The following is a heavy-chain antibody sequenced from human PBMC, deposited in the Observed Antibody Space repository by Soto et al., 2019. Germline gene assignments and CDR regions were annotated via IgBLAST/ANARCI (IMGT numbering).Heavy chain of an antibody. J-gene: IGHJ6*02. CDR1: GFTFSSYW. CDR2: IKQDGSEK. CDR3: ARFYYDSSGYLPSPYYYSYGLDG. Sequence: SGGSLRLSCAASGFTFSSYWMSWVRQAPGKGLEWVANIKQDGSEKYYVDSVKGRFTISRDNAKNSLYLQMNSLRAEDTAVYYCARFYYDSSGYLPSPYYYSYGLDGWGQGTTVTVAS. D-gene: IGHD3-22*01. V-gene: IGHV3-7*04.